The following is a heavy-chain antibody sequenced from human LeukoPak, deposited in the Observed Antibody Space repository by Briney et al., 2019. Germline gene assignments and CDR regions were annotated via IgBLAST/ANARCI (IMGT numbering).Heavy chain of an antibody. V-gene: IGHV3-74*01. CDR1: GFTFSSYA. CDR2: ISNDGKTT. J-gene: IGHJ4*02. Sequence: GGSLRLSCAASGFTFSSYAMFWVRQVTGKGLVSVSRISNDGKTTLYADSVKGRFTISRDNAKNTVYLQMSSLRAEDTAVYFCAAGGRSGYWGQGTLVTVSS. CDR3: AAGGRSGY. D-gene: IGHD2-15*01.